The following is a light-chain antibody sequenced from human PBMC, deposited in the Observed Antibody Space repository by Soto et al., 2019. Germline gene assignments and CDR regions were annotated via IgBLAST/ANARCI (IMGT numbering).Light chain of an antibody. CDR2: ESA. J-gene: IGKJ1*01. CDR3: QQYGSFPRT. V-gene: IGKV3-20*01. CDR1: QTVRSNY. Sequence: ENVLTQSPGTLSLSPGERATLSCRASQTVRSNYLAWYQQKPGQTPRLLIYESASRFTGIPDRFPGSGSGTDFTLAINRLEPEDFAIYFCQQYGSFPRTFGQGSKVAVK.